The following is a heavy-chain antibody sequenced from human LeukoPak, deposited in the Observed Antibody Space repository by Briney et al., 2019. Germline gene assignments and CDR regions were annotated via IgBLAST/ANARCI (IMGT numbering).Heavy chain of an antibody. CDR1: GYSFTSYW. D-gene: IGHD3-10*01. V-gene: IGHV5-51*01. CDR3: ARPTLDYNYYHGMDV. Sequence: GESLKISCKGSGYSFTSYWIGWVRQMPGKGLEWMGIIYPGDSDTRYSPSFQAQVTISADKSIRTAYLQWSSLKASDTAMYYCARPTLDYNYYHGMDVWGQGTTVTVSS. CDR2: IYPGDSDT. J-gene: IGHJ6*02.